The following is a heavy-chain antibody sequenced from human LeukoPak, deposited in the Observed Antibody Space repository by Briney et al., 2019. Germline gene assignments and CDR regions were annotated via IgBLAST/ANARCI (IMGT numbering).Heavy chain of an antibody. V-gene: IGHV4-61*01. J-gene: IGHJ4*02. CDR3: ARSPGSSYLNLGMDY. CDR2: IQYSGST. Sequence: SETLSLTCTVSGDSVSGISFYWSWIRQPPGKGLQYIGYIQYSGSTNYNPSLKSRVTISVDTSKNQFSLKLSSVTAADTAVYYCARSPGSSYLNLGMDYWGQGTLVTVSS. D-gene: IGHD1-26*01. CDR1: GDSVSGISFY.